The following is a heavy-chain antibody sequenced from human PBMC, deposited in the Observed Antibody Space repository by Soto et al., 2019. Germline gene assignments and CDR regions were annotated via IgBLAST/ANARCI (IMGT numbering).Heavy chain of an antibody. V-gene: IGHV4-30-4*01. D-gene: IGHD4-17*01. CDR3: ATMGTPVTGLYYFDS. CDR2: ISYSGTT. CDR1: GGSISSGNYY. J-gene: IGHJ4*02. Sequence: QVQLQESGPGLVKPSQTLSLTCTVSGGSISSGNYYWSWIRQPPGKGLEWIGFISYSGTTHYSASLSSRVSISVDTSKKQFSLDLRSVTAADTAVYYCATMGTPVTGLYYFDSWGQGTLVTVSS.